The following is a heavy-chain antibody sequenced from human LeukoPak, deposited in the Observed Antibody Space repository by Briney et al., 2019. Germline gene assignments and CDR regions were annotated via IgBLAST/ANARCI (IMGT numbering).Heavy chain of an antibody. Sequence: ASVKVSCKASGYTFTSYTLHWVRQAPGQRLEWMGRINAGNGNTKYSQKFQGRVTITWDTSASTAYMEVSSLRSEDTAVYYCARVRWELPELDYWGQGTLVTVSS. CDR3: ARVRWELPELDY. D-gene: IGHD1-26*01. CDR1: GYTFTSYT. CDR2: INAGNGNT. J-gene: IGHJ4*02. V-gene: IGHV1-3*01.